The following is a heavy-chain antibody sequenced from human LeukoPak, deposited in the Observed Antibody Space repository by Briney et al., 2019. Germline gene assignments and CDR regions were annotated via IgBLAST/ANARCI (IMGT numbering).Heavy chain of an antibody. Sequence: GASVKVSCKASGGTFSSYAISWVRQAPGQGLEWMGRIIPILGIANYAQKFQGRATITADKSTSTAYMELSSLRSEDTAVYYCARSATGSMVRGVINWFDPWGQGTLVTVSS. D-gene: IGHD3-10*01. CDR2: IIPILGIA. J-gene: IGHJ5*02. CDR1: GGTFSSYA. CDR3: ARSATGSMVRGVINWFDP. V-gene: IGHV1-69*04.